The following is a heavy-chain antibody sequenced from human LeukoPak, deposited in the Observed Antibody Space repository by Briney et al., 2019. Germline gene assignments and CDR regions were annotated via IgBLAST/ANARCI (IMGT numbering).Heavy chain of an antibody. CDR3: ARDRVTMIVVVDYYFDY. CDR1: GFTFSSYW. J-gene: IGHJ4*02. Sequence: GGSLRLSCAASGFTFSSYWMSWVRQAPGKGLEWVANIKQDGSEKYYVDSVKGRFTISRDNAKNSLYLQMNSLRAEDTAVYYCARDRVTMIVVVDYYFDYWGQGTLVTVSS. CDR2: IKQDGSEK. D-gene: IGHD3-22*01. V-gene: IGHV3-7*01.